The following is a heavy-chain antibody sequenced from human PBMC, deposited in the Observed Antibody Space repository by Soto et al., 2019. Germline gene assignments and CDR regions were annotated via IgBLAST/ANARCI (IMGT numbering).Heavy chain of an antibody. V-gene: IGHV4-59*01. Sequence: SETLSLTCTVSGGSISRYYWSWIRQPPGKGLEWIGYLYNAGSTIYNPSLKSRVTISVDMSQNQFSLNLNYVTAADTAVYYCAKDLWGYCGTDCYPLDVWGQGPTVTVSS. D-gene: IGHD2-21*02. J-gene: IGHJ6*02. CDR3: AKDLWGYCGTDCYPLDV. CDR1: GGSISRYY. CDR2: LYNAGST.